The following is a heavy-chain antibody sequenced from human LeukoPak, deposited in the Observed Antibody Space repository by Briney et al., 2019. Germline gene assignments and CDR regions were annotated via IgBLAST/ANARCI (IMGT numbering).Heavy chain of an antibody. J-gene: IGHJ4*02. Sequence: SQTLSLTCTVSGGSISSGGYYWSWIRQPPGKGLEWIGEINHSGSTNYNPSLKSRVTISVDTSKNQFSLKLSSVTAADTAVYYCASWDNSSGRFDYWGQGTLVTVSS. V-gene: IGHV4-30-2*01. CDR3: ASWDNSSGRFDY. CDR2: INHSGST. CDR1: GGSISSGGYY. D-gene: IGHD3-22*01.